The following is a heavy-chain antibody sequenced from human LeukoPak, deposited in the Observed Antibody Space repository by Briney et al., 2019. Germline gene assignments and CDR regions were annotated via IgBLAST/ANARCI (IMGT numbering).Heavy chain of an antibody. Sequence: GESLKISCKGSGYSFTTYWIGWGRQMPGKGLERLGIIYPGDSDTRYSPSFQGQVTISAEQFNSTAYLQWSNPKASEPAMYYCGRRHFGSGWYRWGGSRYYFDYWGQGTLVTVS. D-gene: IGHD6-19*01. CDR1: GYSFTTYW. V-gene: IGHV5-51*01. CDR3: GRRHFGSGWYRWGGSRYYFDY. CDR2: IYPGDSDT. J-gene: IGHJ4*02.